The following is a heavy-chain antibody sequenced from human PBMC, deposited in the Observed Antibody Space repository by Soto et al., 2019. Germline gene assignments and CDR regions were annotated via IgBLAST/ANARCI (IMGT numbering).Heavy chain of an antibody. CDR1: GFTFSSYS. D-gene: IGHD4-17*01. J-gene: IGHJ4*02. CDR2: ISSSSSYI. CDR3: ASTNGDRVLYYFDY. V-gene: IGHV3-21*01. Sequence: PGGSLRLSCAASGFTFSSYSMNWVRQAPGKGLEWVSSISSSSSYIYYADSVKGRFTISRDNAKNSLYLQMNSLRAEDTAVYYCASTNGDRVLYYFDYWGQGTLVTVSS.